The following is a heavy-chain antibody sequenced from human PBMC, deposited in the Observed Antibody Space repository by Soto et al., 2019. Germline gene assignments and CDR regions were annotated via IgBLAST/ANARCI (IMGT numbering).Heavy chain of an antibody. CDR3: ARRTYYYDSSGIKAYWYFDL. Sequence: PSETLSLTCAVYGGSFSGYYWSWIRQPPGKGLEWIGEINHSGSTNYNPSLKSRVTISVDTSKNQFSLKLSSVTAADTAVYYCARRTYYYDSSGIKAYWYFDLWGRGTLVTISS. CDR1: GGSFSGYY. V-gene: IGHV4-34*01. CDR2: INHSGST. D-gene: IGHD3-22*01. J-gene: IGHJ2*01.